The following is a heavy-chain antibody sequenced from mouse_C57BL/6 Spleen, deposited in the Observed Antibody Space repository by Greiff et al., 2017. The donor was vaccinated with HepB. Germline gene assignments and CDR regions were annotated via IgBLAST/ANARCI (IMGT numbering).Heavy chain of an antibody. D-gene: IGHD2-4*01. J-gene: IGHJ2*01. CDR3: AREGDYGPYYFDY. CDR1: GYAFTNYL. Sequence: VQLQQSGAELVRPGTSVKVSCKASGYAFTNYLIEWVKQRPGQGLEWIGVINPGSGGTNYNEKFKGKATLTADKSSSTAYMQLSSLTSEDSAVYFCAREGDYGPYYFDYWGQGTTLIVSS. V-gene: IGHV1-54*01. CDR2: INPGSGGT.